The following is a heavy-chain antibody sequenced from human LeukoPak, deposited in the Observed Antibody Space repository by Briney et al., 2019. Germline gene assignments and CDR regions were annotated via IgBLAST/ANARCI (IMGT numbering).Heavy chain of an antibody. Sequence: ASVKVSCKASGYTFTSYYMHWVRQAPGQGLEWMGIINPSGGSTSYAQKFQGRVTMTRDTSTSTVYMELSSLRSEDTAVYYCYGSGTDRAFDIWGQGTMVTVSS. V-gene: IGHV1-46*01. CDR3: YGSGTDRAFDI. J-gene: IGHJ3*02. D-gene: IGHD3-10*01. CDR1: GYTFTSYY. CDR2: INPSGGST.